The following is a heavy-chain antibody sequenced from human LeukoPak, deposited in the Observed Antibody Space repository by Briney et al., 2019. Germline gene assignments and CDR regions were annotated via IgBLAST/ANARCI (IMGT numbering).Heavy chain of an antibody. D-gene: IGHD1-1*01. CDR3: ARGATDVTRWFDP. CDR2: ISSSGSTI. V-gene: IGHV3-48*03. Sequence: GGSLRLSCAASGFTFSSYEMNWVRQAPGKGLEWVSYISSSGSTIYYADSVKGRFTISRDNAKNSLYLQMNGLRAEDTAVYYCARGATDVTRWFDPWGQGTRVTVSS. CDR1: GFTFSSYE. J-gene: IGHJ5*02.